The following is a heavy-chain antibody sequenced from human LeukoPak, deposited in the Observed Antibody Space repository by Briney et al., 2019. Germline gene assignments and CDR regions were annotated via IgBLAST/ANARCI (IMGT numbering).Heavy chain of an antibody. Sequence: PGRSLRLSCAASGFTFSSYAMHWVRQAPGKGLEWVAVISYDGSNKYYAGSVKGRFTISRDNSKNSLYLQMNSLRAEDTAVYYCARSVFWSGYWDIWGQGTMVTVSS. CDR3: ARSVFWSGYWDI. CDR1: GFTFSSYA. CDR2: ISYDGSNK. D-gene: IGHD3-3*01. J-gene: IGHJ3*02. V-gene: IGHV3-30-3*01.